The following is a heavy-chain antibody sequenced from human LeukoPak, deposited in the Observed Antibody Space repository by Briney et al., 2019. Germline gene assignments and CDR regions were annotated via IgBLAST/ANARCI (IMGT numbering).Heavy chain of an antibody. CDR1: GYSFTSCW. D-gene: IGHD3-22*01. Sequence: GESLKISCKGSGYSFTSCWIGWVRQMPGKGLEWMGIIYPGDSDTRYSPSFQGQVTISADKSISTAYLQWSSLKASDTAMYYCATENYDSSGYYSNWFDPWGQGTLVTVSS. V-gene: IGHV5-51*01. J-gene: IGHJ5*02. CDR2: IYPGDSDT. CDR3: ATENYDSSGYYSNWFDP.